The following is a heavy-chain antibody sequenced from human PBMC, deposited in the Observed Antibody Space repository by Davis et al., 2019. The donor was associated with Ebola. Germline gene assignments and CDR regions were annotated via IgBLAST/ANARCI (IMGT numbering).Heavy chain of an antibody. CDR3: ARTAQKAFDP. V-gene: IGHV4-61*02. CDR2: IYTSGST. J-gene: IGHJ5*02. CDR1: GGSISSGDYY. Sequence: PSETLSLTCTVSGGSISSGDYYWSWIRQPAGKGLEWIGRIYTSGSTNYNPSLKSRVTMSVDTSKNQFSLKLSSVTAADTAVYYCARTAQKAFDPWGQGTLVTVSS.